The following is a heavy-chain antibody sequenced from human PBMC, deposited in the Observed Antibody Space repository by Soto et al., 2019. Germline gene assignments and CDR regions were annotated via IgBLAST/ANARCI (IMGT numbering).Heavy chain of an antibody. CDR2: IYYSGPT. V-gene: IGHV4-59*01. CDR3: ARGDLPYSHFDP. D-gene: IGHD2-15*01. Sequence: QVQLQESGPGLVKPSETLSLTCTVSGGSISSYYWSWIRQPPGKGPEWIGYIYYSGPTNYNPSLKSRVTISVDTSKNQFSLKLNSVTAADTAVYCARGDLPYSHFDPWGQGTLVTVSS. J-gene: IGHJ5*02. CDR1: GGSISSYY.